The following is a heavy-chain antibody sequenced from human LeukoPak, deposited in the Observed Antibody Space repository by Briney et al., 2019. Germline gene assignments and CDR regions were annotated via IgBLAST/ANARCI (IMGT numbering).Heavy chain of an antibody. J-gene: IGHJ4*02. CDR3: ARYGQLGD. Sequence: GGSLRLSRVTSGFTFSSYWMSWVRQAPGKGLEWVALIKQDGSEKYYVDSVKDRFTMSRDNAESSLYLQMNSLRVEDTAMYYCARYGQLGDWGRGTLVTVSS. CDR1: GFTFSSYW. CDR2: IKQDGSEK. D-gene: IGHD6-6*01. V-gene: IGHV3-7*03.